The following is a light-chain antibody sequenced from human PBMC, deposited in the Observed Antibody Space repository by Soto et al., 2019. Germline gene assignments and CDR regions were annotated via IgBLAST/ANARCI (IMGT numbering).Light chain of an antibody. V-gene: IGKV1-5*01. Sequence: DIQMTQSPSTLSASVGDRVTITCRASQSISSWLAWYQQKPGKAPKLLSYDASSLESGVPSRFSGSGSGTDFTLTISSLHPDDFATSYCQQYNSYPFTFGPGTKVDIK. CDR2: DAS. CDR3: QQYNSYPFT. CDR1: QSISSW. J-gene: IGKJ3*01.